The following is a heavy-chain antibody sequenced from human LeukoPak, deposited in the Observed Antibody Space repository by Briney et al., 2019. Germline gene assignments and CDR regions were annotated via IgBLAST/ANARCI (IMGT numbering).Heavy chain of an antibody. CDR3: ARASAVAGTRDY. D-gene: IGHD6-19*01. CDR1: GFTFSSYW. J-gene: IGHJ4*02. V-gene: IGHV3-7*01. CDR2: IKQDGSDK. Sequence: GGSLRLSCAASGFTFSSYWMSWVRQAPGKGLEWVANIKQDGSDKYYVDSVKGRFTISRDNAKNSLYLQMNSLRAEDSALYYCARASAVAGTRDYWGQGTLVTVSS.